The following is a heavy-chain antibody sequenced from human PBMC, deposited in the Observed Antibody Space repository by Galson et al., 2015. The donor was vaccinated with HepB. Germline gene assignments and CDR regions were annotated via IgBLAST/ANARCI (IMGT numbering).Heavy chain of an antibody. CDR3: ARAVGNSSGYWTYYYYGMDV. CDR2: ISSSSYI. V-gene: IGHV3-21*01. D-gene: IGHD3-22*01. Sequence: SLRLSCAASGFTFSSYSMNWVRRAPGKGLEWVSSISSSSYIYYADSVKGRFTISRDNAKNSLYLQMNSLRAEDTAVYYCARAVGNSSGYWTYYYYGMDVWGQGTTVTVSS. CDR1: GFTFSSYS. J-gene: IGHJ6*02.